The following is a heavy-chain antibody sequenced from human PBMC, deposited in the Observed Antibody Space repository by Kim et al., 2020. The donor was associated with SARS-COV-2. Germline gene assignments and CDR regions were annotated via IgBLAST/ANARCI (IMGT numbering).Heavy chain of an antibody. Sequence: SETLSLTCTVSGGSISSGGYYWSWIRQHPGKGLEWIGHIYYSGSTCYNPSLKSRVTISVDTSKTQFSLKLSSVTAADTAVYYCARVHRHDSYGSGSYLDYWGQGTLVTVSS. J-gene: IGHJ4*02. V-gene: IGHV4-31*03. CDR2: IYYSGST. D-gene: IGHD3-10*01. CDR1: GGSISSGGYY. CDR3: ARVHRHDSYGSGSYLDY.